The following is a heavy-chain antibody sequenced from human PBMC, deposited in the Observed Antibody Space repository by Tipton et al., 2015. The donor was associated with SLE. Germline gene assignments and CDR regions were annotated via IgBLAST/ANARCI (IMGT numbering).Heavy chain of an antibody. V-gene: IGHV3-33*06. CDR1: GFTFSNYG. Sequence: SLRLSCAASGFTFSNYGMHWVRQAPGKGLEWVAVIWYDGSNKHYADSVKGRFTISRDNSKNTLYLQINSLKAEDTAVYYCAKGGVSYYFDYWGQGTLVTVSS. CDR3: AKGGVSYYFDY. D-gene: IGHD3-16*02. J-gene: IGHJ4*02. CDR2: IWYDGSNK.